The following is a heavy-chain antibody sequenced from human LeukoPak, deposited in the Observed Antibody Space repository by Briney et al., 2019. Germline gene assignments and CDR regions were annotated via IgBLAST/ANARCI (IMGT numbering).Heavy chain of an antibody. Sequence: GGSLRLSCAASGFTFSSYSMNWVRQAPGKGLEGVSSISSSSSYIYYGDPGKGRFTISRGNAKNSVYLQMNSLRSEHTAVYYCASTVAPYYYDSSGYYSRDYWGQGTLVTVSS. CDR2: ISSSSSYI. CDR3: ASTVAPYYYDSSGYYSRDY. V-gene: IGHV3-21*01. CDR1: GFTFSSYS. D-gene: IGHD3-22*01. J-gene: IGHJ4*02.